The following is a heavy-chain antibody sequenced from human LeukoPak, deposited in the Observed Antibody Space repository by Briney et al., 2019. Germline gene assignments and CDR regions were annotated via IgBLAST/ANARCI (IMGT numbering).Heavy chain of an antibody. Sequence: GGSLRLSCAASGLTVSSNYMNWVRQAPGKGLEWVSVIYSGGSTYYADSVKGRFTISRDNSKNTLYLQMNSLRAEDTAVYYCARVANNWNDDGHYWGQGTLVTVSS. V-gene: IGHV3-66*01. J-gene: IGHJ4*02. D-gene: IGHD1-1*01. CDR1: GLTVSSNY. CDR2: IYSGGST. CDR3: ARVANNWNDDGHY.